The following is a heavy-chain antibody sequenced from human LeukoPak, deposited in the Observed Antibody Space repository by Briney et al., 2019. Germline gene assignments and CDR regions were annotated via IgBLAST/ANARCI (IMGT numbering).Heavy chain of an antibody. CDR3: AREVRPHYDILTGYEKNYFDY. CDR2: IYYSGST. CDR1: GGSISSHY. D-gene: IGHD3-9*01. V-gene: IGHV4-59*11. Sequence: SETLSLTCTVSGGSISSHYWSWIRQPPGKGLEWIGYIYYSGSTTYNPSLKSRVTISVDTSKNQFSLKLSSVTAADTAVYYCAREVRPHYDILTGYEKNYFDYWGQGTLVTVSS. J-gene: IGHJ4*02.